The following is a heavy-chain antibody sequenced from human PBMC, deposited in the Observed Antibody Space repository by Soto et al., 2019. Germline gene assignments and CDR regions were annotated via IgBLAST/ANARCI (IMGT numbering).Heavy chain of an antibody. D-gene: IGHD1-26*01. CDR3: TRGRWSGTYPFDY. Sequence: EVQLVESGGGLVQPGGSLRLSCAASGFTFSDHYMDWVRQAPGKGLEWVGRTRNKAKSYTTDYVASVKGRFTISRDDSKNSLYLQMNSLKTDDTAVYYCTRGRWSGTYPFDYWGQGTLVTVSS. J-gene: IGHJ4*02. V-gene: IGHV3-72*01. CDR1: GFTFSDHY. CDR2: TRNKAKSYTT.